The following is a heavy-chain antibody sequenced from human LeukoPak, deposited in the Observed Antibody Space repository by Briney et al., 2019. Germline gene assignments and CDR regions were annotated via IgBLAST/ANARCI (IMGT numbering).Heavy chain of an antibody. CDR2: IQHDGSNK. CDR1: GFTFNNYG. CDR3: AKDRPPYYYGSGSPDIDY. J-gene: IGHJ4*02. D-gene: IGHD3-10*01. V-gene: IGHV3-30*02. Sequence: GGSLRLSCAASGFTFNNYGMHWVRQAPGKGLEWGTFIQHDGSNKYYADSVKGRFTISRDISKNTLYLQMNSLRAEDTAVYYCAKDRPPYYYGSGSPDIDYWGQGTLVTVSS.